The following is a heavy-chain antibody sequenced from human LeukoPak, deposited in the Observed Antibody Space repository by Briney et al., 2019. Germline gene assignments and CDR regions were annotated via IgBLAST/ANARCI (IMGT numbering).Heavy chain of an antibody. CDR2: ISAYNGNT. CDR3: ARGDHYDSSGYYYPDAFDI. J-gene: IGHJ3*02. V-gene: IGHV1-18*01. CDR1: GYTFTTYG. Sequence: ASVKVSCKASGYTFTTYGISWVRQAPGQGLEWMGWISAYNGNTNYAQKFQGRVTMTTDTSTSTAYMELRSLRSDDTAVYYCARGDHYDSSGYYYPDAFDIWGQGTMVTVSS. D-gene: IGHD3-22*01.